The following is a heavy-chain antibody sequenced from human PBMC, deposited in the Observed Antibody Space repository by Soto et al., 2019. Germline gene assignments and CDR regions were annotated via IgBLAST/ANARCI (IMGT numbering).Heavy chain of an antibody. CDR3: ASPSIMIPFDH. Sequence: GGSLRLSCAASGFNFSSYAIHWVRQAPGKGLEWVGLMSYNGSNTFYADSVKGRITFSRDNSKNTLYLQMNSLRREDTGEYYSASPSIMIPFDHWGQGALVTVSS. V-gene: IGHV3-30-3*01. CDR1: GFNFSSYA. D-gene: IGHD3-22*01. J-gene: IGHJ4*02. CDR2: MSYNGSNT.